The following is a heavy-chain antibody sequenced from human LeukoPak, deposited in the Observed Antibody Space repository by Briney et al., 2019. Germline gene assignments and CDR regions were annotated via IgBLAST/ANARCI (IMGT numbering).Heavy chain of an antibody. V-gene: IGHV3-11*01. CDR1: GFTFNDYY. Sequence: GGSLRLSRAASGFTFNDYYMSWIRQAPGKGLEWLSYINTGGTNTHYADSVKGRFTISRDNAKKSLYLEMNNLRAEDTAVYYCATDGAGFDTWGQGVLVTVSS. CDR2: INTGGTNT. J-gene: IGHJ5*02. CDR3: ATDGAGFDT.